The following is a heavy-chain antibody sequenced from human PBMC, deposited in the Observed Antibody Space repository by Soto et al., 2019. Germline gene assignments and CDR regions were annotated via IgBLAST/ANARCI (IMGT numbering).Heavy chain of an antibody. Sequence: SETLSLTCAVSGYSISSGYYWGWIRQPPGKGLEWIGSMYHSGSTDYNPSLKSRITISVDTSKNQFSLKLRSATAADTAVYYCVRDYSGSSFDYWGQGTLVTVSS. CDR2: MYHSGST. J-gene: IGHJ4*02. V-gene: IGHV4-38-2*02. CDR3: VRDYSGSSFDY. D-gene: IGHD1-26*01. CDR1: GYSISSGYY.